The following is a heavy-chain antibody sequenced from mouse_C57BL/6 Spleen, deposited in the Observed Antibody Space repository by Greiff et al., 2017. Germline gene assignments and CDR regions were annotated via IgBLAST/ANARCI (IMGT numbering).Heavy chain of an antibody. CDR3: ARNRYGNYSYWYFDI. V-gene: IGHV2-2*01. Sequence: QVQLQQSGPGLVQPSQSLSITCTVSGFSLTSYGVHWVRQSPGKGLEWLGVIWSGGSTDYNAAFISRLSISKDNSKSQVFFKMNSLQADDTAIYYCARNRYGNYSYWYFDIWGTGTTVTVSS. CDR1: GFSLTSYG. J-gene: IGHJ1*03. D-gene: IGHD2-10*02. CDR2: IWSGGST.